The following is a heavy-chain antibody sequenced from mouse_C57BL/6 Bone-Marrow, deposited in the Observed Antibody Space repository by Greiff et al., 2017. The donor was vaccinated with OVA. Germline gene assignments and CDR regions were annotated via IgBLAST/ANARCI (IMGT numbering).Heavy chain of an antibody. CDR1: GFTFTDYY. V-gene: IGHV7-3*01. J-gene: IGHJ1*03. CDR2: IRNKANGYTT. CDR3: ARYAGFWYFDV. Sequence: EVKLMESGGGLVQPGGSLSLSCAASGFTFTDYYMSWVRQPPGKALEWLGFIRNKANGYTTEYSASVKGRFTISRDNSQSILYLQMNALRAEDSATYYCARYAGFWYFDVWGTGTTVTVSS.